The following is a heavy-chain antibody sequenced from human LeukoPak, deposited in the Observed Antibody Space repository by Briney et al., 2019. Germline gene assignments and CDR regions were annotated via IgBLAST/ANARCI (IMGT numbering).Heavy chain of an antibody. CDR3: ARVLFTMVRGVIIFTPFDP. V-gene: IGHV4-34*01. J-gene: IGHJ5*02. CDR2: INHSGST. CDR1: GGSFSGYY. Sequence: SETLSLTCAVYGGSFSGYYWSWIRQPPGKGLEWIGEINHSGSTNYNPSLKSRVTISVDTSKNQFSLKLGSVTAADTAVYYCARVLFTMVRGVIIFTPFDPWGQGTLVTVSS. D-gene: IGHD3-10*01.